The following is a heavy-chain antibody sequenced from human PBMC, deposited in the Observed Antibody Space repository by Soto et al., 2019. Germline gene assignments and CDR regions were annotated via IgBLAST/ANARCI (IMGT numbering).Heavy chain of an antibody. Sequence: QVQLVQSGAEVKKPGASVKVSCKASGYTFTNYGFSWVRQAPGQGLEWMGWISGYNGNTNYAERLQGRVTLTPDTSASEAYVELKSVSYDDTDVYYCARGGQLGYWGQGTPVTVSS. V-gene: IGHV1-18*01. CDR2: ISGYNGNT. CDR1: GYTFTNYG. CDR3: ARGGQLGY. D-gene: IGHD6-6*01. J-gene: IGHJ4*02.